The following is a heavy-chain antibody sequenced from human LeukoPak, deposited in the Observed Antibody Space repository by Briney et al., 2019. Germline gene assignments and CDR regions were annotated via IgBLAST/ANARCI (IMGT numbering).Heavy chain of an antibody. Sequence: GGSLRLSCAASGFTFSSYSMNWVRQAPGKGLEWVSSISSSSAYIYCADSEKGRFTISRDNAKNSLYLQMNSLRVGDTAVYYCARGPRNSSSYQYFQHWGQGTLVTVSS. CDR3: ARGPRNSSSYQYFQH. J-gene: IGHJ1*01. D-gene: IGHD6-13*01. V-gene: IGHV3-21*01. CDR1: GFTFSSYS. CDR2: ISSSSAYI.